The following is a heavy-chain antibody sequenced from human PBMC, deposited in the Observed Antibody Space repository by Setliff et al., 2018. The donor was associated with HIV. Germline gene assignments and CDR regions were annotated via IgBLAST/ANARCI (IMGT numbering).Heavy chain of an antibody. V-gene: IGHV4-39*07. J-gene: IGHJ6*03. CDR3: ARGERSAVWSGNLDYYYYYNDV. D-gene: IGHD3-3*01. CDR2: INHSGST. CDR1: GDSIGSNTFY. Sequence: LSLTCSVYGDSIGSNTFYWVWLRQPPGKEPEWIGSINHSGSTYYNPSLKSRVTISVDTSKNQFSLKLSSVTAADTAVYYCARGERSAVWSGNLDYYYYYNDVWGKGTTVTVSS.